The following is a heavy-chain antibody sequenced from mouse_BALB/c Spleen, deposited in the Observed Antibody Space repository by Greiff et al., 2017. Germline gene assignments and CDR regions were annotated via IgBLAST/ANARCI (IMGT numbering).Heavy chain of an antibody. J-gene: IGHJ2*01. Sequence: QVHVKQSGAELVKPGASVKLSCKASGYTFTSYYMYWVKQRPGQGLEWIGEINPSNGGTNFNEKFKSKATLTVDKSSSTAYMQLSSLTSEDSAVYYCTRAATVVARGFDYWGQGTTLTVSS. D-gene: IGHD1-1*01. CDR3: TRAATVVARGFDY. CDR2: INPSNGGT. V-gene: IGHV1S81*02. CDR1: GYTFTSYY.